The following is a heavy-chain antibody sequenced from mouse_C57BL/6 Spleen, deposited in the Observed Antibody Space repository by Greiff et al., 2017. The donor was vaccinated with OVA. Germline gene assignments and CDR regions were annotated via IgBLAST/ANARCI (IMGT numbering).Heavy chain of an antibody. CDR1: GYTFTSYW. V-gene: IGHV1-72*01. D-gene: IGHD1-2*01. CDR3: ARWRITGTAGFDY. Sequence: QVQLQQPGAELVKPGASVKLSCKASGYTFTSYWMHWVKQRPGRGLEWIGRIDPNSGGTKYNEKFKSKATLTVDKPSSTAYMQLCSLTSEDTAVEYCARWRITGTAGFDYWGQGTTLTVSS. J-gene: IGHJ2*01. CDR2: IDPNSGGT.